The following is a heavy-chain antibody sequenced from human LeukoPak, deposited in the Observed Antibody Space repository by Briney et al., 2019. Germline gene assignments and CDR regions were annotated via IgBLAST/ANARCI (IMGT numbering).Heavy chain of an antibody. CDR3: AKDRTRITMVRGSVGFDY. CDR1: GFTFSSYA. D-gene: IGHD3-10*01. J-gene: IGHJ4*02. Sequence: GGSLRLSCAASGFTFSSYAMSWVRQAPGKGLEWVSAISGSGGSTYYADSVKGVFTISRDNSKNTLYLQMNSLRAEDTAVYYCAKDRTRITMVRGSVGFDYWGQGTLVTVSS. CDR2: ISGSGGST. V-gene: IGHV3-23*01.